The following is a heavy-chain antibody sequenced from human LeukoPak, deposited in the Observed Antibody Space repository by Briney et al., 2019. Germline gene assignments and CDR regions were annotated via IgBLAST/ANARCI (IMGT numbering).Heavy chain of an antibody. CDR1: GGSISSSSYY. Sequence: SETLSLTCTVSGGSISSSSYYWGWLRQPPGTGLEWIGSIYYSGSTYYNPSLKSRVTISVDTSKNQFSLKLSSVTAADTAVYYCLLYDFWSGYPTGTIDYWGQGTLVTVSS. V-gene: IGHV4-39*07. CDR2: IYYSGST. D-gene: IGHD3-3*01. J-gene: IGHJ4*02. CDR3: LLYDFWSGYPTGTIDY.